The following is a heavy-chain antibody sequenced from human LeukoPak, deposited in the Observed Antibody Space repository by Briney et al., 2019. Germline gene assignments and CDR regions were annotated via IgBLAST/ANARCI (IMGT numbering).Heavy chain of an antibody. J-gene: IGHJ6*02. D-gene: IGHD2-15*01. CDR1: GFTFSGSA. Sequence: GGSLKLSCAASGFTFSGSAMHWVRQASGKGLEGVGRIRSKANSYATAYAASVKGRFTISRDDSKNTAYLQMNSLKPEDTAVYYCTSPVVVAATPISYYYYGMDVWGQGTTVTVSS. V-gene: IGHV3-73*01. CDR3: TSPVVVAATPISYYYYGMDV. CDR2: IRSKANSYAT.